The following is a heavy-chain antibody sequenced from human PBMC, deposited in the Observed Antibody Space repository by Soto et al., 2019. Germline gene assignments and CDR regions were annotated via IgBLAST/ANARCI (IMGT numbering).Heavy chain of an antibody. J-gene: IGHJ5*02. CDR3: AKGSGDESDLRWFDP. V-gene: IGHV3-23*01. CDR1: GFTFSGYA. CDR2: VSSSGDVT. Sequence: EVQLLESGGGLVQPGGSLRLSCAASGFTFSGYAMTWVRQAPGKGPEWVSAVSSSGDVTYYADSVKGRFTISRDNSNSTLYLQMNSLRAEDTAVYYCAKGSGDESDLRWFDPWGQGTLVTVSS. D-gene: IGHD2-21*01.